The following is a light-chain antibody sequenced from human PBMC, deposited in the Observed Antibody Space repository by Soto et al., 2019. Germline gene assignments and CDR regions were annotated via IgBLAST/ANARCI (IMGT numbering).Light chain of an antibody. CDR3: SSYTSSSTPYV. V-gene: IGLV2-14*01. CDR2: DVT. J-gene: IGLJ1*01. Sequence: SALTQPAYVSRSPGQSITITNNGTSSDVGGYNYVSWYQQHPVKAPKLMIYDVTNRPSGVSDRFSGSKSGNTASLTISGLQAEDEADYYCSSYTSSSTPYVFGPGTKVTVL. CDR1: SSDVGGYNY.